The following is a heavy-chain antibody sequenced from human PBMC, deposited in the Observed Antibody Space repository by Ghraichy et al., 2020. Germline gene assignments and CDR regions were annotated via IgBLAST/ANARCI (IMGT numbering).Heavy chain of an antibody. CDR2: IWYDGSNK. CDR3: ARGGRMSDYFDY. V-gene: IGHV3-33*01. D-gene: IGHD1-26*01. CDR1: GFTFSSYG. Sequence: GGSLRLSCAASGFTFSSYGMHWVRQAPGKGLEWVAVIWYDGSNKYYADSVKGRFTISRDNSKNTLYLQMNSLRAEDTAVYYCARGGRMSDYFDYWGQGTLVTVPS. J-gene: IGHJ4*02.